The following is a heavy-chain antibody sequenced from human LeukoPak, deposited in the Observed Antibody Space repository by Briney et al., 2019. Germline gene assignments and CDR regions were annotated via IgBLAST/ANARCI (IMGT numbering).Heavy chain of an antibody. CDR2: IYYTGST. D-gene: IGHD3-16*01. V-gene: IGHV4-39*07. CDR3: ARVGGLYRSDLVKMPSGTSQNYYYYYMDV. CDR1: GGSISSSDYY. Sequence: PSETLSLTCTVSGGSISSSDYYWGWIRQPPGKGLDWIGSIYYTGSTYYNPFLKSRVTISVDTSKNQFSLKLSSVTAADTAVYYCARVGGLYRSDLVKMPSGTSQNYYYYYMDVWGKGTTVTVSS. J-gene: IGHJ6*03.